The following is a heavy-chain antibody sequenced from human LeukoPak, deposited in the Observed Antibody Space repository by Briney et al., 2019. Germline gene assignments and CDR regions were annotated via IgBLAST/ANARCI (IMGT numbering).Heavy chain of an antibody. CDR3: ARHTHFSDTSGHYYSFDY. Sequence: SETLSLTCTVSGGFISSYYWSWIRQPPGKGLEWLGYIYYTGATNYNPSLKSRLTISVDTSKNQFSLKLSSVTAADTAVYFCARHTHFSDTSGHYYSFDYWGQGALVTVS. CDR1: GGFISSYY. V-gene: IGHV4-59*08. D-gene: IGHD3-22*01. J-gene: IGHJ4*02. CDR2: IYYTGAT.